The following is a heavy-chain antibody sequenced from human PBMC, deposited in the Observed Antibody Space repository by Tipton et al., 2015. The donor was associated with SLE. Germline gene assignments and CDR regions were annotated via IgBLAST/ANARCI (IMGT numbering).Heavy chain of an antibody. CDR1: GGSISNYY. J-gene: IGHJ6*03. D-gene: IGHD1-26*01. V-gene: IGHV4-59*01. CDR2: IYYSGHT. CDR3: ARSGSYPYYYYYMDV. Sequence: TLSLTCTVSGGSISNYYWSWIRQSPGKGLEWIGYIYYSGHTDYNPSLKSRVTLSVDTSKSQFSFSLRLSSVTAADTALYYCARSGSYPYYYYYMDVWGKGTTVTVS.